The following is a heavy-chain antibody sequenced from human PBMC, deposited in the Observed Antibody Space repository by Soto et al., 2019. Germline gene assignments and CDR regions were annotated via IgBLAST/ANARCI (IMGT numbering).Heavy chain of an antibody. V-gene: IGHV3-7*05. D-gene: IGHD2-8*01. CDR2: IKQDGSEK. Sequence: PGLSLRLSCAASGFTFSNYCMSWIRQAQGKGLEWVANIKQDGSEKYYVDSVKGRFTISRDNAKNSLYLQMNSLRAEDTAVYYCARDAIYCTNGVCYTGYYYYGMDVWGQGTTVTVSS. J-gene: IGHJ6*02. CDR1: GFTFSNYC. CDR3: ARDAIYCTNGVCYTGYYYYGMDV.